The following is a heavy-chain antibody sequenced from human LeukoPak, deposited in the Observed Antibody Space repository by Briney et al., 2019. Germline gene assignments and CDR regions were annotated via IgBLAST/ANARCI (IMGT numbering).Heavy chain of an antibody. V-gene: IGHV3-23*01. J-gene: IGHJ4*02. D-gene: IGHD6-13*01. CDR2: ISGSGGST. Sequence: PGGSLRLSCAASGFTFSSYAMSWVRQAPGKGLEWVSAISGSGGSTYYADSVKGRFTTSRDNSKNTLYLQMNSLRAEDTAVYYCAIAAAGMEDFDYWGQGTLVTVSS. CDR1: GFTFSSYA. CDR3: AIAAAGMEDFDY.